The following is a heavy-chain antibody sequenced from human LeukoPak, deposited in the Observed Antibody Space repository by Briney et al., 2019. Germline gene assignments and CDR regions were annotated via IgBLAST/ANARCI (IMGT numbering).Heavy chain of an antibody. Sequence: PSETLSLTCTVSDGSISSYYWSWIRQPPGKGLEWIGYIYYSGSTNYNPSLKSRVTISVDTSKNQFSLKRSSVTAADTAVYYCARERGSGYYYDSSGYYYVFDYWGQGTLVTVSS. D-gene: IGHD3-22*01. CDR2: IYYSGST. CDR1: DGSISSYY. V-gene: IGHV4-59*01. CDR3: ARERGSGYYYDSSGYYYVFDY. J-gene: IGHJ4*02.